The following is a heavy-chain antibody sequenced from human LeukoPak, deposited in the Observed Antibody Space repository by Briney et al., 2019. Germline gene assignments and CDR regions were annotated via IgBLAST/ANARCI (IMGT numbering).Heavy chain of an antibody. Sequence: GGSLRLSCAASGFTFSSYAMSWVRQAPGKGLEWVAVISDDGTFALYEDSVRGRFTNSRDSSKNTLYLQMNSLRPEDTAVYYCARDPYRDAPDYFDYWGQGTLVTVSS. V-gene: IGHV3-30-3*01. CDR3: ARDPYRDAPDYFDY. CDR2: ISDDGTFA. CDR1: GFTFSSYA. D-gene: IGHD1-14*01. J-gene: IGHJ4*02.